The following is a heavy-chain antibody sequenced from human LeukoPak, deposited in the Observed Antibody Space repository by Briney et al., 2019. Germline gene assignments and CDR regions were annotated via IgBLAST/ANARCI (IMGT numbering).Heavy chain of an antibody. D-gene: IGHD4-17*01. V-gene: IGHV4-39*01. CDR3: ARLSTVTTSFDY. J-gene: IGHJ4*02. CDR2: IYYSGST. CDR1: GASISSSTDY. Sequence: SETLSLTCTVSGASISSSTDYWDWIRQPPGKGLEWIANIYYSGSTYYNPSLKSRVTISVDTSKNQFSLKLSSVTAADTAVYYCARLSTVTTSFDYWGQGTLVTVSS.